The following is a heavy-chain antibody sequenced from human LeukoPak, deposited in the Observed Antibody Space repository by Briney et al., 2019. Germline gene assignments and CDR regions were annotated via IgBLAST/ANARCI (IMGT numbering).Heavy chain of an antibody. J-gene: IGHJ5*02. Sequence: GGSLRLSCAASGFTFSSYSMNWVRQAPGKGLEWVSYISSSSSTIHYADSVKGRFTISRDNAKNSLYLQMNSLRAEDTAVYYCARDVYGSGKNWFDPWGQGTLVTVSS. D-gene: IGHD3-10*01. V-gene: IGHV3-48*01. CDR2: ISSSSSTI. CDR1: GFTFSSYS. CDR3: ARDVYGSGKNWFDP.